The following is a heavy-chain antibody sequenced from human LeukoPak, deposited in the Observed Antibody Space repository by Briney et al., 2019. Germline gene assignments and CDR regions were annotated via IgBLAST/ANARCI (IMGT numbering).Heavy chain of an antibody. CDR1: GYTFTGYY. CDR2: INPNSGGT. Sequence: ASVKVSCKASGYTFTGYYMRWVRQAPGQGLEWMGWINPNSGGTNYAQKFQGRVTMTRDTSISTAYMELSRLRSDDTAVYYCARDGGGGWYVLVDYWGQGTLVTVSS. D-gene: IGHD6-19*01. V-gene: IGHV1-2*02. J-gene: IGHJ4*02. CDR3: ARDGGGGWYVLVDY.